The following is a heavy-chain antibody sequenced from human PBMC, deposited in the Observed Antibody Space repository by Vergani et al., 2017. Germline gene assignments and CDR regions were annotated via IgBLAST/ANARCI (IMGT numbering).Heavy chain of an antibody. V-gene: IGHV3-21*01. CDR3: ARDGWNMVYSSSVTDY. J-gene: IGHJ4*02. Sequence: EVQLVESGGGLVQPGGSLRLSCAASGFTFSSYSMNWVRQAPGKGLEWVSSISSSSSYIYYADSVKGRFTISRDNAKNSLYLQMNSLRAEDTAVYYCARDGWNMVYSSSVTDYWGQGTLVTVSS. D-gene: IGHD6-13*01. CDR1: GFTFSSYS. CDR2: ISSSSSYI.